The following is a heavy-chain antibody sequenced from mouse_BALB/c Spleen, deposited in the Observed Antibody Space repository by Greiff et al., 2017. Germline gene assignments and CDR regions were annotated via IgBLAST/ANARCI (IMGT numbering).Heavy chain of an antibody. Sequence: VHVKQSGAELVRSGASVKLSCTASGFNIKDYYMHWVKQRPEQGLEWIGWIDPENGDTEYAPKFQGKATMTADTSSNTAYLQLSSLTSDDTAVYYCTSQLSTTPYYFDYWGQGTTLTVSS. CDR3: TSQLSTTPYYFDY. CDR1: GFNIKDYY. CDR2: IDPENGDT. D-gene: IGHD1-1*01. V-gene: IGHV14-4*02. J-gene: IGHJ2*01.